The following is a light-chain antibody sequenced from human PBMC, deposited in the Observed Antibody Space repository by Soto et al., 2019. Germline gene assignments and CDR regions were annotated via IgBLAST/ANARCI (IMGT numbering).Light chain of an antibody. CDR3: GTWDTSLSAVV. J-gene: IGLJ2*01. CDR1: SSNIGNNY. V-gene: IGLV1-51*01. Sequence: QSVLTQPPSVSAAPGQKVTISCSGSSSNIGNNYVSWYQHLPGTAPKLLIYDNNERPSGIPDRFSGPKSGTSATLGITGLQTGDEADYYCGTWDTSLSAVVFGRGTKLTVL. CDR2: DNN.